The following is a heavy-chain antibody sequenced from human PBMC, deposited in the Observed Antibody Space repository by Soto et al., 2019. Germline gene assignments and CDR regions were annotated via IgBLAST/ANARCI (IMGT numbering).Heavy chain of an antibody. CDR1: GFTFSDYS. Sequence: GGSLRLSCAASGFTFSDYSMSWVRQAPGKGLEWVSAIDGSSATTNYADSVKGRFTISRDNSKNTLFLHMSGLRAEDTAVYYCARDRRPSIYSGLAVWGQGTTVTVSS. CDR2: IDGSSATT. V-gene: IGHV3-23*01. CDR3: ARDRRPSIYSGLAV. J-gene: IGHJ6*02. D-gene: IGHD2-2*01.